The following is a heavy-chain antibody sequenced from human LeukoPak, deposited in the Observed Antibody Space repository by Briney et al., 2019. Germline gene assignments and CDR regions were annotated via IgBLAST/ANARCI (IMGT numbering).Heavy chain of an antibody. CDR2: IESDGSRT. Sequence: PGGSLRLSCAASGITLSDYWMYWVRQGPGKGLVHVSRIESDGSRTVYADSVKGRFTISRDNAKNTMYLQMSSLRAEDTAVYYCVRGGHKLDIETSRYYYGLDVWGQGTTVTVS. V-gene: IGHV3-74*03. CDR1: GITLSDYW. J-gene: IGHJ6*02. D-gene: IGHD2-2*03. CDR3: VRGGHKLDIETSRYYYGLDV.